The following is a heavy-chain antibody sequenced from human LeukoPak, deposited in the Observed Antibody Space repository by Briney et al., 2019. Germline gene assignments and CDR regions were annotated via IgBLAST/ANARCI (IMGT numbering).Heavy chain of an antibody. V-gene: IGHV3-23*01. J-gene: IGHJ4*02. CDR3: AKASWASSADAVL. CDR2: LRGDGDT. Sequence: GGSLRLSCAASGFTFSSYAMSWVRQAPARGLEWVSSLRGDGDTFYADSVKGRFTLSRDESRNTVYLQMNNLRVEDTPVYFCAKASWASSADAVLWGQGTLVTVSS. CDR1: GFTFSSYA. D-gene: IGHD3-3*02.